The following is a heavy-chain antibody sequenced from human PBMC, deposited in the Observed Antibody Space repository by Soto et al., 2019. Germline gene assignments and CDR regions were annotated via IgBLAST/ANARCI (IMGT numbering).Heavy chain of an antibody. CDR1: GFTFINSG. V-gene: IGHV3-23*01. D-gene: IGHD3-10*01. Sequence: EVEVLESGGGLVQPGGSLRLSCAASGFTFINSGMNWVRQAPGKGLEWVSAVSGDGGSTYYADSVKGRFTISRDISKNTLFLQMNSLRAEDTAVYFCAKSSGSGNFGPHYFYYMDVWGKGTTVAVSS. CDR2: VSGDGGST. CDR3: AKSSGSGNFGPHYFYYMDV. J-gene: IGHJ6*03.